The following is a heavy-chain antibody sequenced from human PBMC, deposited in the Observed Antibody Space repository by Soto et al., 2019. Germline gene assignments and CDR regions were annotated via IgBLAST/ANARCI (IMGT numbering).Heavy chain of an antibody. Sequence: GGSLRLSCAASGFTFSRYGMDWVRQAPGKGLEWVAVIWYDGSNKYYADSGKGRFTISRDNSENTLYRQMNNLRAEATAVYYCARAGVAARPSDAFDIWGQGTMVTVSS. CDR2: IWYDGSNK. CDR1: GFTFSRYG. V-gene: IGHV3-33*01. J-gene: IGHJ3*02. D-gene: IGHD6-6*01. CDR3: ARAGVAARPSDAFDI.